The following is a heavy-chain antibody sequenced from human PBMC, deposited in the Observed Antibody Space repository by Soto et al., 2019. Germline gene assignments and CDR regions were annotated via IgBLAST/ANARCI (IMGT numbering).Heavy chain of an antibody. CDR3: VVAAAGTHYFDY. CDR2: IYYSGST. D-gene: IGHD6-13*01. Sequence: QVQLQESGPGLVKPSETLSLTCTVSGGSISSYYWSWIRQPPGKGLEWIGYIYYSGSTNYNPSLKSRVXVXVXXSKTQFSLKLSSVTAADTAVYYCVVAAAGTHYFDYWGQGTLVTVSS. CDR1: GGSISSYY. V-gene: IGHV4-59*08. J-gene: IGHJ4*02.